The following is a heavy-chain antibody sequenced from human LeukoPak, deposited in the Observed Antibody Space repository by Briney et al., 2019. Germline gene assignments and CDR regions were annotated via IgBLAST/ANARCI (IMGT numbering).Heavy chain of an antibody. J-gene: IGHJ4*02. CDR2: ISSSSYI. CDR1: GFTFSSYS. D-gene: IGHD3-22*01. CDR3: ARDLSDVPYYDIDY. V-gene: IGHV3-21*01. Sequence: GGSLRLSRAASGFTFSSYSMNWVRHAPGEGLECVSSISSSSYINYADSVKGRFTISRENAKNSLYLQMNSLRAEDTAVYYCARDLSDVPYYDIDYWGQGTLVTVSS.